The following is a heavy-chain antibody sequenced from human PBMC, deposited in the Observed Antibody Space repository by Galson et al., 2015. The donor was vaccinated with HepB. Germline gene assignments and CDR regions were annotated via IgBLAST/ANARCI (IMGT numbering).Heavy chain of an antibody. V-gene: IGHV3-30*18. J-gene: IGHJ6*02. Sequence: SLRLSCAASGFTFSSYGMHWVRQAPGKGLEWVAVISYDGSNKYYADSVKGRFTISRDNSKNTLYLQMNSLRAEDTAVYYCAKDHFRFFTYYYYGMDVWGQGTTVTVSS. D-gene: IGHD3-3*01. CDR2: ISYDGSNK. CDR1: GFTFSSYG. CDR3: AKDHFRFFTYYYYGMDV.